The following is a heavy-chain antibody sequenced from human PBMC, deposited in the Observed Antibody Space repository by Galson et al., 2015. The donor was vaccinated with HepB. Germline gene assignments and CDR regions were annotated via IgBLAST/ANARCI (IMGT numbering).Heavy chain of an antibody. V-gene: IGHV3-21*01. CDR2: IRSSSSYI. Sequence: SLRLSCAASGFTFSCFSMNWVRQAPGKGLEWVAAIRSSSSYIYYADLGKGRFTISRDNAKNSLYLQMNNLRAEDTALYYCARAPSWNHDYSRQRTL. D-gene: IGHD1-14*01. CDR1: GFTFSCFS. CDR3: ARAPSWNHDY. J-gene: IGHJ4*02.